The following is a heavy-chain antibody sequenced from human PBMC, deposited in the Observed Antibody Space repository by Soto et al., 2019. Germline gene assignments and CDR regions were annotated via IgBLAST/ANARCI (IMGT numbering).Heavy chain of an antibody. CDR1: GYTFTDYY. CDR3: ARPPFPGCINAVCYPFDY. Sequence: QVQLVQSGAEVKKPGASVKVSCKASGYTFTDYYIHWVRQAPGQGLEWMGMINPSGGSTDYAQKFRGRVTMNRDTSTGTVYMELSSLRSADTAVYYCARPPFPGCINAVCYPFDYWGQGTLVTVSS. J-gene: IGHJ4*02. D-gene: IGHD2-8*01. CDR2: INPSGGST. V-gene: IGHV1-46*01.